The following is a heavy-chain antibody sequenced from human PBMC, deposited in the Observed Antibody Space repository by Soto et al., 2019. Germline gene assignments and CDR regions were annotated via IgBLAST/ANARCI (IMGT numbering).Heavy chain of an antibody. V-gene: IGHV1-3*01. CDR3: ARDLVVVPAAIYGMDV. CDR1: GYTFTSYA. D-gene: IGHD2-2*02. Sequence: ASVKVSCKXSGYTFTSYAMHWVRQAPGQRLEWMGWINAGNGNTKYSQKFQGRVTITRDTSASTAYMELSSLRSEDTAVYYCARDLVVVPAAIYGMDVWGQGTTVTVS. CDR2: INAGNGNT. J-gene: IGHJ6*02.